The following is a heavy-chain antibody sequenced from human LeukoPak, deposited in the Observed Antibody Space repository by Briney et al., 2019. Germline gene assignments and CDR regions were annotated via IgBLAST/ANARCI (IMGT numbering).Heavy chain of an antibody. CDR2: IWYDGSNK. J-gene: IGHJ5*02. CDR3: AKPPCSGGSCYKYNWFDP. D-gene: IGHD2-15*01. CDR1: GFTFSSYG. V-gene: IGHV3-33*06. Sequence: PGRSLRLSCAASGFTFSSYGMHWVRQAPGKGLEWVAVIWYDGSNKYYADSVKGRFTISRDNSKNTLYLQMNSLRAEDTAVYYCAKPPCSGGSCYKYNWFDPWGQGTLVTVSS.